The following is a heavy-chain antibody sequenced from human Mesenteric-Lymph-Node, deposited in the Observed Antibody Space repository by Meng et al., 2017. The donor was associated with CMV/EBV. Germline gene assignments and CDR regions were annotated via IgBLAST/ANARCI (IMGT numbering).Heavy chain of an antibody. J-gene: IGHJ3*02. CDR2: IKQDGSEK. CDR1: GFTFRSYW. CDR3: ARDDYNAFDI. V-gene: IGHV3-7*01. Sequence: GGSLRLSCAASGFTFRSYWMTWVRQAPGKGLEWVANIKQDGSEKYYGDSVKGRFTISRDNAEKSLSLQMHSLRAEDTAVYYCARDDYNAFDIWGQGTMVTVS. D-gene: IGHD4-11*01.